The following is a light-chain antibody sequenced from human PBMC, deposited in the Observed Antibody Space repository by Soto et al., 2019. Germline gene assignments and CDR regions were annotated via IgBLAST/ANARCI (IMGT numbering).Light chain of an antibody. V-gene: IGLV1-47*01. CDR3: AGWDDTLDAQV. J-gene: IGLJ3*02. Sequence: QSVLTQSPSASGTPGQRVTISCSGRRSNIGRNFVYWYQHVPGTAPRLLIQRNNERPSGVPDRFSGSKSGTSVSLAISGLRSDDEATYYCAGWDDTLDAQVFGGGTKLTVL. CDR1: RSNIGRNF. CDR2: RNN.